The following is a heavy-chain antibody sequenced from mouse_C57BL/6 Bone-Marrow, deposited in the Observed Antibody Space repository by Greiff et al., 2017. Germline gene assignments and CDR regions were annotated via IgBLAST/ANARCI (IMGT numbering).Heavy chain of an antibody. V-gene: IGHV14-4*01. CDR2: IDPENGDT. Sequence: ESGAELVRPGASVKLSCTASGFNIKDDYMHWVKQRPEQGLEWIGWIDPENGDTEYASKFQGKATITADTSSNTAYLQLSSLTSEDTAVYYCTIYYYGSSYAMDYWGQGTSVTVSS. CDR3: TIYYYGSSYAMDY. J-gene: IGHJ4*01. D-gene: IGHD1-1*01. CDR1: GFNIKDDY.